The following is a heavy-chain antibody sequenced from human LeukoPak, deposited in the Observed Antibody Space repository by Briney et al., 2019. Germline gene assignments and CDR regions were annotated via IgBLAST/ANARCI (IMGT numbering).Heavy chain of an antibody. CDR2: IRYDGGNK. Sequence: GRSLRLSCAASGFTFNNYGMHWVRQAPGKGLEWVAFIRYDGGNKYYADSVKGRFTISRDNSKNTLYLQMNSLRVEDMAVYYCANAPPIFPDDFDIWGQGTMVTVSS. CDR1: GFTFNNYG. CDR3: ANAPPIFPDDFDI. V-gene: IGHV3-30*02. J-gene: IGHJ3*02.